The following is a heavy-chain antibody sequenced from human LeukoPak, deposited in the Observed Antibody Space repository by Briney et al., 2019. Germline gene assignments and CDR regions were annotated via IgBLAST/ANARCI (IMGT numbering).Heavy chain of an antibody. D-gene: IGHD3-22*01. J-gene: IGHJ4*02. V-gene: IGHV3-23*01. Sequence: GGSLRLSCAASGFTLSSYAMNWVRQSPGKGPEWVSAISDAGGGTYYADSVKGRFTVSRDSSKNTLYLQLTSLRADDTAVYYCARGDTSGYGLYDYWGQGTLVTVSS. CDR3: ARGDTSGYGLYDY. CDR1: GFTLSSYA. CDR2: ISDAGGGT.